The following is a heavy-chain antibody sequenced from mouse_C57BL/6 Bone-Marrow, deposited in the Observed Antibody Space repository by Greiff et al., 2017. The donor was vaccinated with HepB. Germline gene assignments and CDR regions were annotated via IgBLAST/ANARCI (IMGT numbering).Heavy chain of an antibody. Sequence: QVQLQQSGPELVKPGASVKISCKASGYAFSSSWMNWVKQRPGKGLEWIGRIYPGDGDTNYNGKFKGKATLTADKSSSTAYMQLSSLTSEDSAVYFCARSRILDTHYFDYWGQGTTLTVSS. CDR3: ARSRILDTHYFDY. J-gene: IGHJ2*01. CDR1: GYAFSSSW. CDR2: IYPGDGDT. V-gene: IGHV1-82*01.